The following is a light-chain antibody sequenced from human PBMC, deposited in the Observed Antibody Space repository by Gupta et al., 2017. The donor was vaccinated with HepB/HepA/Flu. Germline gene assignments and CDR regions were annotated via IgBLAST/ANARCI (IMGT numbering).Light chain of an antibody. Sequence: DIQMTQSPSSLSASVGDRVTITRRASQSIRSYLNWYQQKPGKAPKLLIYAASSLQSGVPSRISGSGFGTDFTLTISSRQPEDFATYYCQQGYSTPPYTFGQGTKLEIK. CDR1: QSIRSY. CDR3: QQGYSTPPYT. V-gene: IGKV1-39*01. CDR2: AAS. J-gene: IGKJ2*01.